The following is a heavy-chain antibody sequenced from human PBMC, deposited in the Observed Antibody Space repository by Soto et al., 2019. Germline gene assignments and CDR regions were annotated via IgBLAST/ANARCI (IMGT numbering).Heavy chain of an antibody. CDR1: GGSISSYY. D-gene: IGHD6-6*01. CDR3: ARVSSVAAPGGDYYYYMDV. J-gene: IGHJ6*03. CDR2: IYYSGST. Sequence: PSETLPHTCTVSGGSISSYYWIWIRQPTGKGLEWIGYIYYSGSTNYNPSLKSRVTISVDTSKNQFSLKLSSVTAADTAVYYCARVSSVAAPGGDYYYYMDVWGKGTTVTVSS. V-gene: IGHV4-59*01.